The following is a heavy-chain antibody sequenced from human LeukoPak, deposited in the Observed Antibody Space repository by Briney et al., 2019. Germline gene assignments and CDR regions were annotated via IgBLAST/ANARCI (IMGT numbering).Heavy chain of an antibody. J-gene: IGHJ3*02. CDR2: ISSGSSTI. CDR3: VREGFCSSTSCSLNAFGI. CDR1: GFSFSSYS. V-gene: IGHV3-48*01. D-gene: IGHD2-2*01. Sequence: GSLRLSCAASGFSFSSYSMNWVRQAPGKGLEWVSYISSGSSTIHYADSVKGRFTISRDNAKNSLYLQVNSLRAEDSAIYYCVREGFCSSTSCSLNAFGIWGQGTMVTVSS.